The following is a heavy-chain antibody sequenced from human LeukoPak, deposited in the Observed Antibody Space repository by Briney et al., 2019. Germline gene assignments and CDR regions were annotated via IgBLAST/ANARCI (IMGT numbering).Heavy chain of an antibody. CDR2: INHSGST. J-gene: IGHJ3*02. Sequence: SETLSLTCAVYGGSFSGYYWSWIRQPPGKGLEWIGEINHSGSTNYNPSLKSRVTISVDTSKNQFSLKLSSVTAADPAVYYCARGLRIAVAAPKGAVAFDIWGQGTMVTVSS. CDR3: ARGLRIAVAAPKGAVAFDI. CDR1: GGSFSGYY. D-gene: IGHD6-19*01. V-gene: IGHV4-34*01.